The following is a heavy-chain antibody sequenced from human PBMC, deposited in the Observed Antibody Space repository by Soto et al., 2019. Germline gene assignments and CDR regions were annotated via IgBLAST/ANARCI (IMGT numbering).Heavy chain of an antibody. CDR2: IYYSGST. Sequence: SETLSLTCTVSGGSISSGDYYWSWIRQPPGKGLEWIGYIYYSGSTYYNPSLKSRVTISVDTSKNQFSLKLSSVTAADTAVYYCARDKMTTVRNGMDVWGQGTTVTVS. CDR1: GGSISSGDYY. CDR3: ARDKMTTVRNGMDV. V-gene: IGHV4-30-4*01. J-gene: IGHJ6*02. D-gene: IGHD4-17*01.